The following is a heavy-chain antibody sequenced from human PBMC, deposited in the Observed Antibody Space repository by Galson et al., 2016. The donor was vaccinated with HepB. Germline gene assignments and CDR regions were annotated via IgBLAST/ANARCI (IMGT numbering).Heavy chain of an antibody. CDR3: ARDERPSSLWFREEKYFYSYGMDV. D-gene: IGHD3-10*01. V-gene: IGHV3-48*02. CDR2: ISTMGSTI. J-gene: IGHJ6*02. Sequence: SLRLSCAASGFSFSDWTMNWVRQAPGKGLEWVSYISTMGSTIKYADSVKGRFTVSRDNAKNTLYLQLNSLRDDDTAVYYWARDERPSSLWFREEKYFYSYGMDVWGQGTTVTVSS. CDR1: GFSFSDWT.